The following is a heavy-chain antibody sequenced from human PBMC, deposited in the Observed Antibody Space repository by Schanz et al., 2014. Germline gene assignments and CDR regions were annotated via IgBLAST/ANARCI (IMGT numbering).Heavy chain of an antibody. Sequence: QVQLQESGPGVVKPSETLSLTCTVSGGSISTYYWSWIRQSPGKGLEWIGYIYYRGSTYYNPSLKRRVTISTDMSRNQFSLRLKSVTAADTALYYCARERDALDIWGQGTMVIVSS. V-gene: IGHV4-59*06. CDR1: GGSISTYY. CDR2: IYYRGST. J-gene: IGHJ3*02. CDR3: ARERDALDI.